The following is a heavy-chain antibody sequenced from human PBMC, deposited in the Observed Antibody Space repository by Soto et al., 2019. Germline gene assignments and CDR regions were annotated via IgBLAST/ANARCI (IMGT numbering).Heavy chain of an antibody. J-gene: IGHJ4*02. V-gene: IGHV1-69*02. Sequence: QVQLVQSGAEVKKPGSSVKVSCKASGGIFNRYSVSWVRQAPGQGLEWMGRIIPLFGITNYAQKFQGRVMITADKSTNTAYMEVNCLRSEDTALYYCATFYGGDCTTATCYGDGDYWGQGTLVTVTS. CDR3: ATFYGGDCTTATCYGDGDY. CDR1: GGIFNRYS. CDR2: IIPLFGIT. D-gene: IGHD2-8*01.